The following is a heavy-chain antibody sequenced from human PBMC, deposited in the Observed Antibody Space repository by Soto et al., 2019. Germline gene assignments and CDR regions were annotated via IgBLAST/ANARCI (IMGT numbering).Heavy chain of an antibody. J-gene: IGHJ3*02. CDR2: VLGGGGST. Sequence: LRLSYADSGFTFSIYAMSWVRQTPGKGLEWVSGVLGGGGSTFYADSVKGRFTISRDNSKNTLYVQMNSLRAEDTAIYYCARKGPPRDAFDIWGQGTMVTVSS. CDR1: GFTFSIYA. CDR3: ARKGPPRDAFDI. V-gene: IGHV3-23*01.